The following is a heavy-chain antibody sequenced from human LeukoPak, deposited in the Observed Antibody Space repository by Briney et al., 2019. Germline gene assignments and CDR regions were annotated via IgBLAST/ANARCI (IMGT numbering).Heavy chain of an antibody. D-gene: IGHD1-7*01. CDR3: AREDDWNYEDN. CDR1: GFTFDDYA. V-gene: IGHV3-9*01. Sequence: PGGSLRLSCAASGFTFDDYAMHWVRQAPGKGLEWVSGISWNSGSIGYVDSVKGRFTISRDNAKNSLYLQMNNLRAEDTAVYYCAREDDWNYEDNWGQGALVTVSS. CDR2: ISWNSGSI. J-gene: IGHJ4*02.